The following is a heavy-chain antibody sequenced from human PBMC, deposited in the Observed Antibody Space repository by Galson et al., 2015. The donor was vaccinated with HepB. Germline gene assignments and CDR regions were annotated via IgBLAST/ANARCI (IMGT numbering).Heavy chain of an antibody. J-gene: IGHJ4*02. Sequence: SLRLSCAASGFTFSRYAMHWVRQAPGKGLEWVAVISYDGRNKKYGDTVEGRFTISRDNSRDTLSVHMDRLTVEDTAIYYCAKGDVAYSSSSGGFHYWGQGLLVTVSS. D-gene: IGHD6-6*01. CDR3: AKGDVAYSSSSGGFHY. CDR2: ISYDGRNK. CDR1: GFTFSRYA. V-gene: IGHV3-30*18.